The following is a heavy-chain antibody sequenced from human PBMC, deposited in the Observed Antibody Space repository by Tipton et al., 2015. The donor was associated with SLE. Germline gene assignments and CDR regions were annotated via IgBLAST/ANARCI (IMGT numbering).Heavy chain of an antibody. CDR1: GFTFSSYG. J-gene: IGHJ4*02. V-gene: IGHV3-30*19. D-gene: IGHD4-17*01. CDR3: ARGGDYDFFDY. Sequence: SGFTFSSYGMHWVRQAPGKGLEWVAVIWYDGSNKYYADSVKGRFTISRDNSKNTLYLQMNSLRAEDTAVYYCARGGDYDFFDYWGQGTLVTVSS. CDR2: IWYDGSNK.